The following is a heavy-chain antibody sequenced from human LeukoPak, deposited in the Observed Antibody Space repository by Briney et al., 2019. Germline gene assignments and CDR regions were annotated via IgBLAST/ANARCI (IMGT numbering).Heavy chain of an antibody. D-gene: IGHD6-19*01. CDR3: ARNSSGWSFDY. J-gene: IGHJ4*02. Sequence: SETMSLTCTVSGDSIGSGSYYWGWIRQSPGKDLEWIGSIYYSGSTHYNPSLKSRVTISVDTPKKQFSLKLSSVTAADTAVYYCARNSSGWSFDYWGQGTLVTVSS. V-gene: IGHV4-39*01. CDR1: GDSIGSGSYY. CDR2: IYYSGST.